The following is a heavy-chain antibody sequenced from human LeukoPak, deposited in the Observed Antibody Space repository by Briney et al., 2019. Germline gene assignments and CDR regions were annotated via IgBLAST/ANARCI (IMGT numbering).Heavy chain of an antibody. V-gene: IGHV3-21*01. D-gene: IGHD2-15*01. CDR1: GFTFSSYS. Sequence: GGSLRLSCAASGFTFSSYSMNWVRQAPGKGLEWVSSISSSSSYIYYADSVKGRFTISRDNAKNSLYQQMNSLRAEDTAVYYCARDRGPDIVVVVAATFDYWGQGTLVTVSS. CDR2: ISSSSSYI. CDR3: ARDRGPDIVVVVAATFDY. J-gene: IGHJ4*02.